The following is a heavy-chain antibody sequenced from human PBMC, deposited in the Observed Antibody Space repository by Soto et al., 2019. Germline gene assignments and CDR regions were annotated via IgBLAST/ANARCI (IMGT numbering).Heavy chain of an antibody. V-gene: IGHV1-69*06. CDR2: IIPIFGTA. J-gene: IGHJ4*02. CDR1: GGTFSSYA. D-gene: IGHD6-13*01. Sequence: EASVKVSCKASGGTFSSYAISWVRQAPGQGLEWMGGIIPIFGTANYAQKFQGRVTITADKSTSTAYMELSSLRSEDTAVYYCASSPWDIAALFDYWGQGTLVTVSS. CDR3: ASSPWDIAALFDY.